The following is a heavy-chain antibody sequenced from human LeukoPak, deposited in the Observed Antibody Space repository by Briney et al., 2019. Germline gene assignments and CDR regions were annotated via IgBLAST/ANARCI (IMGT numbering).Heavy chain of an antibody. CDR1: GGSISSGGYY. J-gene: IGHJ5*02. CDR3: ARGARGGFLEWFNWFDP. Sequence: TLSLTCTVSGGSISSGGYYWSWVRQHPGKGLEWIGYIYYSGSTYYNPSLKSRVTISVDTSKNQFSLKLSSVTAADTAVYYCARGARGGFLEWFNWFDPWGQGTLVTVSS. D-gene: IGHD3-3*01. CDR2: IYYSGST. V-gene: IGHV4-31*03.